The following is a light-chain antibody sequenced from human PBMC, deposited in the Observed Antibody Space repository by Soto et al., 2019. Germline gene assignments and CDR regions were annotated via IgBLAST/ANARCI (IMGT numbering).Light chain of an antibody. CDR3: QQSYSTPWT. J-gene: IGKJ1*01. CDR1: HSITTW. Sequence: DIQMTQSPSTVSAYVGDSVTITCRASHSITTWLAWYQQRPGKAPKLLIYDVSSLQSGVPSRFSGSGSGTEFTLTISSLQPDDFATYYCQQSYSTPWTFGQGTKVDIK. CDR2: DVS. V-gene: IGKV1-5*01.